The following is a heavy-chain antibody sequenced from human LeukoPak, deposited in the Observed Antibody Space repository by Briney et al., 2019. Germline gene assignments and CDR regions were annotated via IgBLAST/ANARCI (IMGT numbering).Heavy chain of an antibody. CDR1: GFTVSSSY. D-gene: IGHD3-22*01. CDR3: ARDRGASTMIVGSEANDY. CDR2: IKQDGSEK. V-gene: IGHV3-7*01. J-gene: IGHJ4*02. Sequence: PPGGSLRLSCAASGFTVSSSYMSWVRQAPGKGLEWVANIKQDGSEKYYVDSVKGRFTISRDNAKNSLYLQMNSLRAEDTAVYYCARDRGASTMIVGSEANDYWGQGTLVTVSS.